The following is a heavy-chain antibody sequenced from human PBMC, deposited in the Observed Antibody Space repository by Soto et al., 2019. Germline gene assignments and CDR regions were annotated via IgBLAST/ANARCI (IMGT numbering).Heavy chain of an antibody. CDR3: AIVYGSWIAAVVDY. CDR2: ISYDGSNK. Sequence: QVQLVESGGGVVQPGRSLRLSCAASGFTFSSYAMHWVRQAPGKGLEWVAVISYDGSNKYYADSVKGRFTISRDNSKNTLYLQMNSLRAEDTAVYYCAIVYGSWIAAVVDYWGQGTLVTVSS. CDR1: GFTFSSYA. V-gene: IGHV3-30-3*01. J-gene: IGHJ4*02. D-gene: IGHD6-13*01.